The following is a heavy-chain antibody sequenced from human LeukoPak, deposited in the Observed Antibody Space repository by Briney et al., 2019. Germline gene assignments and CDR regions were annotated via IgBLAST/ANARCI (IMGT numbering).Heavy chain of an antibody. CDR2: IIPILGTA. V-gene: IGHV1-69*11. D-gene: IGHD2-21*01. J-gene: IGHJ6*03. CDR3: ARSFAYCGGDCYSSTYYYYYYMDV. CDR1: GYTFTSYY. Sequence: GASVKVSCKASGYTFTSYYMHWVRQAPGQGLEWMGRIIPILGTANYAQKFQGRVTITTDESTSTAYMELSSLRSEDTAVYYCARSFAYCGGDCYSSTYYYYYYMDVWGKGTTVTVSS.